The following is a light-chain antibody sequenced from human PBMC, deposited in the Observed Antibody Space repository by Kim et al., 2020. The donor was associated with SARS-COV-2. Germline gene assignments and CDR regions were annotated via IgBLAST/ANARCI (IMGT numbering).Light chain of an antibody. CDR2: LAS. J-gene: IGKJ4*01. CDR1: QSLLYHNGYNY. CDR3: MQALETPLT. Sequence: DIVMTQSPPSLPVTRGEPASISCRSSQSLLYHNGYNYLDWYLQKPGQSPQLLIYLASRRASGVPDRFSGSGSGTDFTLKISRVEAEDVGVYYCMQALETPLTFGGGTKVDIK. V-gene: IGKV2-28*01.